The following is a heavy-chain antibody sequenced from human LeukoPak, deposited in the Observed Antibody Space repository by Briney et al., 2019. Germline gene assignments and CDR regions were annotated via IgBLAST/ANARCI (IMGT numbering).Heavy chain of an antibody. V-gene: IGHV3-30-3*01. J-gene: IGHJ6*02. Sequence: PGRSLRLSCAASGFTFSSYAMHWVRQAPGKGLEWVAVISYDGSNKYYADSVKGRFTISRDNSKNTLYLQMNSLRAEDTAVYYCARGTMYYDFWSGYYTSVAYGMDVWGQGTAVTVSS. CDR1: GFTFSSYA. D-gene: IGHD3-3*01. CDR3: ARGTMYYDFWSGYYTSVAYGMDV. CDR2: ISYDGSNK.